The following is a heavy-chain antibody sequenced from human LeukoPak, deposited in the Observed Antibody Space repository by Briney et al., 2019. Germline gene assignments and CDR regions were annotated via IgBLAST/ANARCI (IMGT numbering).Heavy chain of an antibody. V-gene: IGHV1-18*01. CDR3: VRGAPYCDKSACSSPGHH. D-gene: IGHD2-21*01. CDR2: ISTYNGNT. J-gene: IGHJ4*02. CDR1: GYTFTRYG. Sequence: AAVKASCKGSGYTFTRYGSTGVGQARGQGREGVGGISTYNGNTNDAQNFLDRVILTRDISSSTAYLELRSLRPDDTAVYFCVRGAPYCDKSACSSPGHHWGQGTLVTVSS.